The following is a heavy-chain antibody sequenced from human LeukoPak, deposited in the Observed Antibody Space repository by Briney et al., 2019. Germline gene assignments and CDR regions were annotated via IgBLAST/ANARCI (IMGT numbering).Heavy chain of an antibody. V-gene: IGHV3-23*01. D-gene: IGHD3-16*01. Sequence: GGSLRLSCAASGFTFSSYAMSWVRQAPGKGLEWVSAISGSGGSTYYADSVKGRFTISRDNSKNTLYLQMNSLRAEDTAVYYCAKAPTGGNILHWFDPRGQGTLVTVSS. CDR3: AKAPTGGNILHWFDP. CDR1: GFTFSSYA. J-gene: IGHJ5*02. CDR2: ISGSGGST.